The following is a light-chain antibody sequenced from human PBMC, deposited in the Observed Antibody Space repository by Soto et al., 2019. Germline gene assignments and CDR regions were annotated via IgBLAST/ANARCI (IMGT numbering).Light chain of an antibody. V-gene: IGLV1-40*01. CDR2: DNS. Sequence: QSVLTQPPSVSGAPGQGVTISGTGNSSNIGAGFDVHWYQQLPGTAPNLLIYDNSNRPSGVPDRFSGSKSGTYASLAITGLQAEDVTDYYCQSYESTLSAVVFGAGTQLSLL. J-gene: IGLJ2*01. CDR1: SSNIGAGFD. CDR3: QSYESTLSAVV.